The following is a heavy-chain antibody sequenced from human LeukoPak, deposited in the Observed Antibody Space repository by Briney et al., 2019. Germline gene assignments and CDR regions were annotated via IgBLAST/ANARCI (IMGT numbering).Heavy chain of an antibody. D-gene: IGHD6-19*01. CDR3: ARGGGWYFDY. J-gene: IGHJ4*02. V-gene: IGHV3-7*01. Sequence: GGSLRLSCAASGFTFSSYAMSWVRQAPGKGLEWVANIKEDGSEKYYVDSVKGRFTISRDNAKNSLYLQMNSLRAEDTAVYYCARGGGWYFDYWGQGTLVTVSS. CDR1: GFTFSSYA. CDR2: IKEDGSEK.